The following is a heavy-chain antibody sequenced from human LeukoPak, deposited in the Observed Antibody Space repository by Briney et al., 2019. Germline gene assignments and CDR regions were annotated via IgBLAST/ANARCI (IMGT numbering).Heavy chain of an antibody. V-gene: IGHV4-30-4*01. J-gene: IGHJ5*02. CDR1: GGSISSGDYY. Sequence: PSETLSLTCTVSGGSISSGDYYWSWIRQPPGKGLEWIGYIYYSGSTYYNPSLKSRVTISVDTSKNQFSLKLSSVTAADTAVYYCARDRPSWGYYDSSGYPSGQGWFDPWGQGTLVTVSS. CDR3: ARDRPSWGYYDSSGYPSGQGWFDP. CDR2: IYYSGST. D-gene: IGHD3-22*01.